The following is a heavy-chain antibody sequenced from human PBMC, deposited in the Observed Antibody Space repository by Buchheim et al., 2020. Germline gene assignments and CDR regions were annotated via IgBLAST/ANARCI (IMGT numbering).Heavy chain of an antibody. V-gene: IGHV2-5*02. D-gene: IGHD6-19*01. Sequence: QITLKESGPTLVKPTQTLTLTCTFSGFSLSTGGVGVGWIRQPPGKALERLAVIYWDDEKRYSPSLKTRLHITKDTYKNPVVLRMTNMDPTDTATYYCPHTHEGLVRSFDYWGQETL. CDR1: GFSLSTGGVG. J-gene: IGHJ4*02. CDR3: PHTHEGLVRSFDY. CDR2: IYWDDEK.